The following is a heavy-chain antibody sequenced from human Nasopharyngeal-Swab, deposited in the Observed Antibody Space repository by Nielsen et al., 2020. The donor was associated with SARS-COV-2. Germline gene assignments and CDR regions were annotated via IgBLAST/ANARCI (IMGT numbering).Heavy chain of an antibody. V-gene: IGHV3-23*01. CDR1: GFTFESYG. CDR3: AKDPSAAMDV. D-gene: IGHD6-13*01. Sequence: GESLKISCEASGFTFESYGMTWVLQAPGKGLEWVSTISGSGDNTHYADSVRGRFTISRDNSQRTVFLQMTSLRAEDTALYYCAKDPSAAMDVWGKGTTIIVSS. J-gene: IGHJ6*03. CDR2: ISGSGDNT.